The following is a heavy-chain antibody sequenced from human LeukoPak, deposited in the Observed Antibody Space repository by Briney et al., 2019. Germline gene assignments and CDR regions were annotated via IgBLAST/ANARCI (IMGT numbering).Heavy chain of an antibody. CDR2: VQISENN. D-gene: IGHD6-13*01. CDR1: GGYISDYY. Sequence: PSETLSLTCTVSGGYISDYYWTWIRQSAGKGLEWIGRVQISENNNYNPSLKSRVTLSLDTSKNLFSLKLTSVTAADTAIYYCARESVAAGTRWFDYWGQGTLVTVSS. CDR3: ARESVAAGTRWFDY. V-gene: IGHV4-4*07. J-gene: IGHJ4*02.